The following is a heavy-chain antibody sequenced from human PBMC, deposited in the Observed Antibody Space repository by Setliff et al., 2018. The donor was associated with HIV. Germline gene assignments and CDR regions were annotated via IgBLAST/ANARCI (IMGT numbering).Heavy chain of an antibody. V-gene: IGHV1-2*06. Sequence: ASVKVSCKALTFLVTGYNIHWVRLAPGHGPEWLGRINPNKGGTDYAQKFQGRVTMSLDTSTNTVYLELKGLTSDDTAVYYCAKPRIFDSFDVWGPGTVVTVS. D-gene: IGHD2-15*01. CDR1: TFLVTGYN. CDR3: AKPRIFDSFDV. J-gene: IGHJ3*01. CDR2: INPNKGGT.